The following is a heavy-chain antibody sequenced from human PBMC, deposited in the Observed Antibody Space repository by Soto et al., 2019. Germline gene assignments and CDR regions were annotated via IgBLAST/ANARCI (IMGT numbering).Heavy chain of an antibody. CDR1: GGSISSGGYS. CDR3: ASTDYYDSSGYSY. Sequence: QLQLQESGSGLVKPSQTLSLTCAVSGGSISSGGYSWSWIRQPPGKGLEWIGYIYHSGSTYYNPSLKSRVTISVDRSKNQFSLKLSSVTAADPAVYYCASTDYYDSSGYSYWGQGTLVTVSS. CDR2: IYHSGST. J-gene: IGHJ4*02. V-gene: IGHV4-30-2*01. D-gene: IGHD3-22*01.